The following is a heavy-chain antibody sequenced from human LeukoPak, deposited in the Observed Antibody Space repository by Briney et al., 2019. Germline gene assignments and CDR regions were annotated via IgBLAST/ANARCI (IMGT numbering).Heavy chain of an antibody. Sequence: PSETLSLTCTVSGGSFSSYYWSWIRQTAGKGLEWIGRIYTSGSTNYNPSLKSRVTMSVDTSKNQFSLKLSSVTAADTAVYYCTRVGILTGFMDVWGQGTTVTVSS. J-gene: IGHJ6*02. D-gene: IGHD3-9*01. CDR2: IYTSGST. CDR3: TRVGILTGFMDV. CDR1: GGSFSSYY. V-gene: IGHV4-4*07.